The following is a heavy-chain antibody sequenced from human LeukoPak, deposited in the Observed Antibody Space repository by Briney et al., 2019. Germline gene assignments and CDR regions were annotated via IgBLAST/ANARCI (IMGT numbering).Heavy chain of an antibody. V-gene: IGHV4-39*07. Sequence: PSETLSLTCTVSGGSISSSSYYWGWIRQPPGKGLEWIGEINHSGSTNYNPSLKSRVTISVDTSKNQFSLKLSSVTAADTAVYYCAGLVGAGGGPVDYWGQGTLVTVSS. CDR1: GGSISSSSYY. D-gene: IGHD1-26*01. CDR2: INHSGST. CDR3: AGLVGAGGGPVDY. J-gene: IGHJ4*02.